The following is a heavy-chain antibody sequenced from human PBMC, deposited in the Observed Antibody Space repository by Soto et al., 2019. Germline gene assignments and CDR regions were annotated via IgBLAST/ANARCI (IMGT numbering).Heavy chain of an antibody. CDR1: GFTFSSYA. CDR2: ISGSGGST. J-gene: IGHJ4*02. V-gene: IGHV3-23*01. CDR3: ANSPLGIVVVPAALFDY. Sequence: AGGSLRLSCAASGFTFSSYAMSWVRQAPGKGLEWVSAISGSGGSTYYADSVKGRFTISRDNSKNTLYLQMNSLRAEDTAVYYCANSPLGIVVVPAALFDYWGKGTLVTVSS. D-gene: IGHD2-2*03.